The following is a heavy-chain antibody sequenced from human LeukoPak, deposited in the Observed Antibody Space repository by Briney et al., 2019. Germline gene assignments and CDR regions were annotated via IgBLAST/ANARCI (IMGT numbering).Heavy chain of an antibody. Sequence: GGSLRLSCAASGFTFSSYGMNWVRQAPGKGLEWVSSISTSNNYTSYADSVKGRFTISRDNAKNSLYLQMNSLRAEDTALYFCARATGYSSGWENFFDYWGQGTLVTVSS. CDR1: GFTFSSYG. J-gene: IGHJ4*02. D-gene: IGHD6-19*01. CDR2: ISTSNNYT. V-gene: IGHV3-21*01. CDR3: ARATGYSSGWENFFDY.